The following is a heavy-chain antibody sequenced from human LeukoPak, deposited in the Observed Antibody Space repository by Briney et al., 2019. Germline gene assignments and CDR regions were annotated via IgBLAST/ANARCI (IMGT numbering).Heavy chain of an antibody. D-gene: IGHD3-9*01. CDR3: AKGTDILTGYTDFDY. Sequence: PGGSLRLSCVASGFTFSSYAMSWVRQAPGKGLEWVSAISGSGGSTYYADSVKGRFTISRDNSKNTLYLQMNSLRAEDTAVYYCAKGTDILTGYTDFDYWGQGTLVTVSS. J-gene: IGHJ4*02. CDR2: ISGSGGST. CDR1: GFTFSSYA. V-gene: IGHV3-23*01.